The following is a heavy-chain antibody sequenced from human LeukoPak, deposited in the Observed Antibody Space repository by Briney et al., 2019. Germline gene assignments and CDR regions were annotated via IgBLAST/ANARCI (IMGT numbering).Heavy chain of an antibody. V-gene: IGHV3-30*04. CDR1: GFTFTSYP. CDR2: ISYDGKNK. CDR3: ARDALYMVRDPKFLPTY. Sequence: PGGSLRLSCAASGFTFTSYPMHCVRQAPGKGLEWVAVISYDGKNKFYADSVKGRFTISRDNAKNTLYLQMNSLRAEDTAVYYCARDALYMVRDPKFLPTYWGQGTLVTVSS. J-gene: IGHJ4*02. D-gene: IGHD3-10*01.